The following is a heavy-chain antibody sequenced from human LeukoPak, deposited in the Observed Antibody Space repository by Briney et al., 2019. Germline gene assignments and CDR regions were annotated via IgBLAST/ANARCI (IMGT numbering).Heavy chain of an antibody. CDR1: GFTFSSYA. CDR2: ISYDGSNK. J-gene: IGHJ6*02. CDR3: ARERRSGEDGMDV. D-gene: IGHD3-16*01. Sequence: GGSLRLSCAAPGFTFSSYAMHWVRQAPGKGLEWVAVISYDGSNKYYADSVKGRFTISRDNSKNTLYLQMNSLRAEDTAVYYCARERRSGEDGMDVWGQGTTVTVSS. V-gene: IGHV3-30-3*01.